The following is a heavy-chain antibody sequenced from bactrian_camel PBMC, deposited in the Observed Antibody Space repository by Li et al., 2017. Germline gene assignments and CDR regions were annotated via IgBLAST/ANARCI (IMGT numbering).Heavy chain of an antibody. CDR3: ATWTGNY. Sequence: HVQLVESGGGLVQPGGSLRLSCAADESAFRSNLMSWVRQAPGKGLEWVSSIYIDADYQDGVHTSYLDSVKGRFTISTDNAKTTMYLQMNSLKSEDAAMYYCATWTGNYWGQGTQVTVS. J-gene: IGHJ4*01. CDR1: ESAFRSNL. V-gene: IGHV3S6*01. D-gene: IGHD6*01. CDR2: IYIDADYQDGVHT.